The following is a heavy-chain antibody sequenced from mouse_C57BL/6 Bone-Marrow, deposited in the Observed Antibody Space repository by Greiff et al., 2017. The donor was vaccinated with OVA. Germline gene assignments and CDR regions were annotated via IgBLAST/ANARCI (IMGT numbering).Heavy chain of an antibody. Sequence: QVQLQQPGTELVKPGASVKLSCKASGYTFTSYWMHWVKQRPGQGLEWIGNINPSNGGTNYNEKFKSKATLTVDKSSSTAYMQLSSLTSEDSAVDYCARAVVAESNFDYWGQGTTLTVSS. D-gene: IGHD1-1*01. CDR2: INPSNGGT. J-gene: IGHJ2*01. CDR1: GYTFTSYW. CDR3: ARAVVAESNFDY. V-gene: IGHV1-53*01.